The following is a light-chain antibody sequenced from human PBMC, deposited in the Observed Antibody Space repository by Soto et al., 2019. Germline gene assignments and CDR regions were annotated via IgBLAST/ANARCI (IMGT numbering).Light chain of an antibody. J-gene: IGLJ3*02. Sequence: QSVLTQPPSVSAAPGQKVTISCSGSSSNIGNNYVSWYQHLPGTAPKLLLYDNSHRPSGIPDRFSGSKSGTSAPLDITGLQTGDEADYYCGTWDSSLREGLWVFGGGTKLTVL. CDR3: GTWDSSLREGLWV. V-gene: IGLV1-51*01. CDR2: DNS. CDR1: SSNIGNNY.